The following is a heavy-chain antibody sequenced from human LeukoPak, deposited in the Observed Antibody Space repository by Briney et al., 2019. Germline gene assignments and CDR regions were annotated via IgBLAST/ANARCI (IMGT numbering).Heavy chain of an antibody. V-gene: IGHV3-30-3*01. CDR2: ISYDGSNK. J-gene: IGHJ6*02. CDR3: ARDRDYDYYYGMDV. D-gene: IGHD3-10*01. CDR1: GFTFSNYA. Sequence: PGGSLRLSCAASGFTFSNYAMHWVRQAPGKGLEWVAVISYDGSNKYYADSVKGRFTISRDNSKNTLYLQMNSLRAEDTTVYYCARDRDYDYYYGMDVWGQGTTVTVSS.